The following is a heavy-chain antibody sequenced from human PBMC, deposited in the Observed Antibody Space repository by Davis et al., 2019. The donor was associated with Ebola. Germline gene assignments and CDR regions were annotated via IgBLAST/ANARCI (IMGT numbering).Heavy chain of an antibody. Sequence: PSETLSLTCAVSGGSISSSNWWSWVRQPPGKGLEWIGAIYHSGSTNYNPSLKSRLTISVDTSKNQFSLKLNSVTAADTAVYYCARSARMGSFDYWGQGTLVTVSS. D-gene: IGHD1-14*01. CDR2: IYHSGST. CDR3: ARSARMGSFDY. CDR1: GGSISSSNW. V-gene: IGHV4-4*02. J-gene: IGHJ4*02.